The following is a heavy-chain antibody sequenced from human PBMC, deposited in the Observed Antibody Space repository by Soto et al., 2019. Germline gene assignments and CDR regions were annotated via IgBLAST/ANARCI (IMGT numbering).Heavy chain of an antibody. CDR3: AKDFLMIVATNRIDA. Sequence: RLSCAASGFTFSSYAMSWVRQAPGKGLEWVSAISGSGGSTYYADSVKGRFTISRDNSKNTLYLQMNSLRAEDTAVYYCAKDFLMIVATNRIDAWGQGTTPPVSS. J-gene: IGHJ6*02. CDR2: ISGSGGST. D-gene: IGHD5-12*01. V-gene: IGHV3-23*01. CDR1: GFTFSSYA.